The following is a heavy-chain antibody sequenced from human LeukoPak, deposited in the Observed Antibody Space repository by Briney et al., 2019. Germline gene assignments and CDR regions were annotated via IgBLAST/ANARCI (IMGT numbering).Heavy chain of an antibody. CDR1: GGSFSGYY. CDR2: INHSGST. J-gene: IGHJ4*02. Sequence: KPSETLSLTCAVYGGSFSGYYWSWIRQPPGKGLEWIGEINHSGSTNYNPSLKSRVTISVDTSKNQFSLKLSSVTAADTAVYYCARGVRGYSYGWGQGTLVTVSS. CDR3: ARGVRGYSYG. D-gene: IGHD5-18*01. V-gene: IGHV4-34*01.